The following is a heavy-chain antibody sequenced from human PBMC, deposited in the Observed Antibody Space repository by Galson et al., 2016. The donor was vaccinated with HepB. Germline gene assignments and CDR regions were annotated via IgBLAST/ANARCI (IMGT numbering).Heavy chain of an antibody. D-gene: IGHD6-13*01. V-gene: IGHV3-33*01. CDR1: GFAFGDYA. J-gene: IGHJ5*01. CDR2: IYNDGSTK. Sequence: LSLSCASTGFAFGDYAMNWFRQAPGTGLQWVAVIYNDGSTKYYADSVKGRFTISKDKSKKTLYLEMSNLRAEDTAIYYCARLADSVSFTRIWYPDSWGRGTLVTVTS. CDR3: ARLADSVSFTRIWYPDS.